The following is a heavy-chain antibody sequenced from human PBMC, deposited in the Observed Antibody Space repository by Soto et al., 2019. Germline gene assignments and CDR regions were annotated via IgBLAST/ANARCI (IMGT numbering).Heavy chain of an antibody. D-gene: IGHD6-13*01. V-gene: IGHV1-2*04. Sequence: GPSVKVSCKDSGYTFNVFYMHWVRQAPGQGLEWMGWINPNSGGTNYAQKFQGWVTMTRDTSISTAYMELSRLRSDDTAVYYCARATSPYSSSPLIDYWGQGTLVTVSS. CDR1: GYTFNVFY. CDR2: INPNSGGT. J-gene: IGHJ4*02. CDR3: ARATSPYSSSPLIDY.